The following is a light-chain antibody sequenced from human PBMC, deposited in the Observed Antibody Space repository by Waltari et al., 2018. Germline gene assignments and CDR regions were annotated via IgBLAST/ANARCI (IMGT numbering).Light chain of an antibody. CDR1: SSDVGSYPL. V-gene: IGLV2-23*02. Sequence: SALTQPASVSGSPGQSITIPSTDISSDVGSYPLLSWYQTPPGGTPKLLIYEVSKPAPWVSTRFSGSKSGKTASLTISGLQAEDEAEYYCCAFAGRGFYVFGTGTRVTVL. J-gene: IGLJ1*01. CDR2: EVS. CDR3: CAFAGRGFYV.